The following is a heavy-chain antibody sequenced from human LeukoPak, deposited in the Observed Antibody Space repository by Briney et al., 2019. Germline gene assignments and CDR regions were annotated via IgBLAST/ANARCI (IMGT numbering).Heavy chain of an antibody. CDR3: ARDLVGGNSPS. J-gene: IGHJ4*02. D-gene: IGHD6-13*01. CDR2: ISSSGSTI. Sequence: GRSLRLSCAASGFTFSSYAMHWVRQAPGKGLEWVSYISSSGSTIYYADSVKGRFTISRDNAKNSLYLQMNSLRAEDTAVYYCARDLVGGNSPSWGQGTLVTVSS. V-gene: IGHV3-48*03. CDR1: GFTFSSYA.